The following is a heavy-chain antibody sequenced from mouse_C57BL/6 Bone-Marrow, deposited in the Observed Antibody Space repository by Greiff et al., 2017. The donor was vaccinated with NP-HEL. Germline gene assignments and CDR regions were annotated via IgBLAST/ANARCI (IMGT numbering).Heavy chain of an antibody. CDR3: TTVGMGPDY. Sequence: EVQLQESGAELVRPGASVKLSCTASGFNIKDDYMNWVKQRPEQGLEWIGWIDPENGDTEYASKFQGKATITADTSSNTAYLQLSSLTSEDTSVYYCTTVGMGPDYWGQGTTLTVSS. D-gene: IGHD2-10*02. CDR2: IDPENGDT. CDR1: GFNIKDDY. V-gene: IGHV14-4*01. J-gene: IGHJ2*01.